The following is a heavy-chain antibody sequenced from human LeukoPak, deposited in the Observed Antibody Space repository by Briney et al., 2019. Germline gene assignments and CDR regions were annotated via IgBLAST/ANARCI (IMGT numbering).Heavy chain of an antibody. Sequence: PSETLSLTCTVSGGSNSSYYWSWIRQPPGKGLEWIGYIYYSGSTNYNPSLKSRVTISVDTSKNQFSLKLSSVTAADTAVYYCASGPTVKSAYYFDYWGQGTLVTVSS. CDR2: IYYSGST. V-gene: IGHV4-59*01. CDR3: ASGPTVKSAYYFDY. J-gene: IGHJ4*02. D-gene: IGHD4-17*01. CDR1: GGSNSSYY.